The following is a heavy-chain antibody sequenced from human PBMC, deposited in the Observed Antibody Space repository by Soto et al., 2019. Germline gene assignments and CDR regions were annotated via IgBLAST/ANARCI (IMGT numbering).Heavy chain of an antibody. CDR3: AKASPSSRSSWYLSESDY. J-gene: IGHJ4*02. CDR1: GFTFSSYA. Sequence: EVQLLESGGGLVQPGGSLRLSCAASGFTFSSYAMSWVRQAPGKGLEWVSAISGSGGSTYYADSVKGRFTISRDNSKNTLYLQMNSLRAEDTAVYYCAKASPSSRSSWYLSESDYWGQGTLVTVSS. D-gene: IGHD6-13*01. V-gene: IGHV3-23*01. CDR2: ISGSGGST.